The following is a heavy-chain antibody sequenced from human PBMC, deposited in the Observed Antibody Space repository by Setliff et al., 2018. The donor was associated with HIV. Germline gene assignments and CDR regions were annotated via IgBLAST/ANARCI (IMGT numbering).Heavy chain of an antibody. CDR3: ARRGDSYGLDPIYYYYYYMDV. Sequence: ASVKVSCKASGYTFTAYYLHWVRQAPGQGLEWMGRINPNNGDTNYAQKFQGRVTMTRDTSISTAYMELRSLRSDDTAVYYCARRGDSYGLDPIYYYYYYMDVWGKGTTVTV. J-gene: IGHJ6*03. D-gene: IGHD5-18*01. CDR2: INPNNGDT. V-gene: IGHV1-2*06. CDR1: GYTFTAYY.